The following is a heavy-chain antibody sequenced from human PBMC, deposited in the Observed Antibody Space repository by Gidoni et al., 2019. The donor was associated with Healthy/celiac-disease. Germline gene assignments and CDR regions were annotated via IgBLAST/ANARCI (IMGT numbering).Heavy chain of an antibody. CDR2: VDPEDGEP. V-gene: IGHV1-24*01. Sequence: QVQLVQSGAEVKKPGASVKVSCKVSGYTLTELSIHWVRQAPGKGLEWMGGVDPEDGEPIYAQQFQGRVTMTEDTSTDTAYMELSSLRSEDTAVYYCATGRITMIVVPNRGLDYWGQGTLVTVSS. J-gene: IGHJ4*02. CDR1: GYTLTELS. D-gene: IGHD3-22*01. CDR3: ATGRITMIVVPNRGLDY.